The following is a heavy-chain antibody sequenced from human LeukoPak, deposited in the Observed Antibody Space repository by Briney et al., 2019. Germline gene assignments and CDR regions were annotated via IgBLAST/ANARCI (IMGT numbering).Heavy chain of an antibody. V-gene: IGHV4-59*01. J-gene: IGHJ6*02. Sequence: SETLSLTCTASDDSIISYYWNWFRQPPGKGLEWIGYIYYSGSTKYNPSLKSRVTISVDTSKNQFSLKLSSVTAADTAVYYCARDPSLYCSGGSCYNYGMDVWGQGTTVTVSS. D-gene: IGHD2-15*01. CDR2: IYYSGST. CDR1: DDSIISYY. CDR3: ARDPSLYCSGGSCYNYGMDV.